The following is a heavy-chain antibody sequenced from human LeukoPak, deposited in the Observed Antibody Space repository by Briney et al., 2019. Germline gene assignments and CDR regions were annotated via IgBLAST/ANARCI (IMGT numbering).Heavy chain of an antibody. CDR1: GGSISSYY. CDR2: IYYSGST. J-gene: IGHJ3*02. Sequence: SETLSLTCTVSGGSISSYYWSWVRQPPGKGLEWIGYIYYSGSTNYNPSLKSRVTISVDTSKNQFSLKLSSVTAADTAVYYCAREVLRWGSGAFDIWGQGTMVTVSS. D-gene: IGHD4-23*01. CDR3: AREVLRWGSGAFDI. V-gene: IGHV4-59*01.